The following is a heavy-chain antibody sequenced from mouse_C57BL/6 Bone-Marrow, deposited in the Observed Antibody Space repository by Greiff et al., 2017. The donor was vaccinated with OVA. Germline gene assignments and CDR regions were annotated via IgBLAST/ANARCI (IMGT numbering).Heavy chain of an antibody. J-gene: IGHJ2*01. V-gene: IGHV1-74*01. CDR2: IHQSDSDT. CDR1: GYTFPRYW. Sequence: QVQLQHPGAELVKPGASVKVSCKASGYTFPRYWRHWVKQRPGQGLEWIGRIHQSDSDTNYNQKFMGKATLPVDKSSSTAYIQLSSLTSEDSAVYYCATDYHVGYWGQGTTLTVSS. CDR3: ATDYHVGY. D-gene: IGHD1-1*01.